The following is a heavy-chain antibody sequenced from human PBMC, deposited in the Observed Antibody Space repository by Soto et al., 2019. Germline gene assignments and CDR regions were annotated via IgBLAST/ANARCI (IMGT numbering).Heavy chain of an antibody. CDR3: AKDSGFCGGDCYTFDY. D-gene: IGHD2-21*02. CDR1: GFTFSSYG. V-gene: IGHV3-30*18. J-gene: IGHJ4*02. Sequence: GGSLRLSCAASGFTFSSYGMHWVRQAPGKGLEWVAVISYDGSNKYYADSVKGRFTISRDNSKNTLHLQMNSLRAEDTAVYYCAKDSGFCGGDCYTFDYWGQGTLVTVSS. CDR2: ISYDGSNK.